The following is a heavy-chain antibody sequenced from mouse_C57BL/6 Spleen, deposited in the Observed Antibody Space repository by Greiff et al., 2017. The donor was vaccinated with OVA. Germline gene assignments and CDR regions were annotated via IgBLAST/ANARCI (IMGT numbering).Heavy chain of an antibody. Sequence: QVQLQQSGAELVRPGSSVKLSCKASGYTFTSYWMHWVKQRPIQGLEWIGNIDPSDSETHYNQKFKDKATLTVDKSSSTAYMQLSSLTSEDSAVYYCSSRNYDGSSAYYAMDYWGQGTSVTVSS. V-gene: IGHV1-52*01. CDR2: IDPSDSET. J-gene: IGHJ4*01. CDR3: SSRNYDGSSAYYAMDY. CDR1: GYTFTSYW. D-gene: IGHD1-1*01.